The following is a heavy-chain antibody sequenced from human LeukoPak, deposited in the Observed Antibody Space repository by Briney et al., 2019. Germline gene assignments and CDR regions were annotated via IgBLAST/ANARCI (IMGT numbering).Heavy chain of an antibody. Sequence: ASVKVSCKASGYTFTGYYMNWVRQAPGQGLEWMGRINPNSGGTNYAQKFQGRVTMTRDTSISTAYMELSRLRSDDAAVYYCARTLEGFLEWSGNWFDPWGQGTLVTVSS. J-gene: IGHJ5*02. CDR1: GYTFTGYY. CDR3: ARTLEGFLEWSGNWFDP. D-gene: IGHD3-3*01. V-gene: IGHV1-2*06. CDR2: INPNSGGT.